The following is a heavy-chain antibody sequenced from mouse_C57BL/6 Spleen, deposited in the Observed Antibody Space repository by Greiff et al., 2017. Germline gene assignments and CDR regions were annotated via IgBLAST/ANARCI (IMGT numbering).Heavy chain of an antibody. Sequence: EVHLVESGGGLVQPGGSMKLSCAASGFTFSDAWMDWVRQSPEKGLEWVAEIRNKANNHATYYAESVKGRFTISRDDSKSSVYLQMNSLRAEDTGIYYCTSLYYYGSSLFDYWGQGTTLTVSS. CDR3: TSLYYYGSSLFDY. V-gene: IGHV6-6*01. CDR1: GFTFSDAW. D-gene: IGHD1-1*01. J-gene: IGHJ2*01. CDR2: IRNKANNHAT.